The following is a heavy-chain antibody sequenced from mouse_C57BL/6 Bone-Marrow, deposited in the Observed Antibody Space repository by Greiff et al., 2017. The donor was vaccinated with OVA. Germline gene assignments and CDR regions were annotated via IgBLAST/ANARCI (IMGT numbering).Heavy chain of an antibody. J-gene: IGHJ2*01. V-gene: IGHV1-81*01. Sequence: QVQLKQSGAELARPGASVKLSCKASGYTFTSYGISWVKQRPGQGLEWIGEIYPRSGNTYYNEKFKGKATLTADKSSSTAYMELRSLTSEDSAVYFCARTPYGSSKGYYFDYWGQGTTLTVSS. CDR2: IYPRSGNT. D-gene: IGHD1-1*01. CDR3: ARTPYGSSKGYYFDY. CDR1: GYTFTSYG.